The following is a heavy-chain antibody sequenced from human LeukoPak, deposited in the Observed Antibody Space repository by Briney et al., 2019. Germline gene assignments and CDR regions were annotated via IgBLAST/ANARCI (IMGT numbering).Heavy chain of an antibody. V-gene: IGHV3-23*01. CDR3: AKGGIVVVIAGDAFDI. CDR1: GFTFRTFP. D-gene: IGHD2-15*01. J-gene: IGHJ3*02. CDR2: ISAGGDIT. Sequence: GGSLRLSCAASGFTFRTFPMGWVRQAPGKGLEWVSAISAGGDITFYSDSVRGRFTISRDNSKNTLYLQMNSLRAEDTAVYYCAKGGIVVVIAGDAFDIWGQGTMVTVSS.